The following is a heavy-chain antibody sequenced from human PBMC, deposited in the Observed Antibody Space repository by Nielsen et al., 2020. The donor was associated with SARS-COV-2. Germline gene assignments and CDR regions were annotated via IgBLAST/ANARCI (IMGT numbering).Heavy chain of an antibody. CDR2: IDPSDSYT. Sequence: GESLKISCKGSGYSFTSYWISWVRQMPGKGLEWMGRIDPSDSYTNYSPSFQGHVTISADKSISTAYLQWSSLKASDTAMYYCARQTHDPRYFDYWGQGTLVTVSS. J-gene: IGHJ4*02. V-gene: IGHV5-10-1*01. CDR1: GYSFTSYW. CDR3: ARQTHDPRYFDY.